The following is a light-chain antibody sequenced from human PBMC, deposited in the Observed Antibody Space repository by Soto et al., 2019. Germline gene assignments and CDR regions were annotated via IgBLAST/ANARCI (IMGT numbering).Light chain of an antibody. CDR3: QQYKNWPPWT. V-gene: IGKV3-15*01. CDR1: QSVSTN. Sequence: ETVMTQSPATLSLSPGERATLSCRASQSVSTNLVWYQQRPGQAPRLLIYSASIRATGIPARFSGSGSETKFTLTISSLQSEDSALYYCQQYKNWPPWTFGQGTKVEV. J-gene: IGKJ1*01. CDR2: SAS.